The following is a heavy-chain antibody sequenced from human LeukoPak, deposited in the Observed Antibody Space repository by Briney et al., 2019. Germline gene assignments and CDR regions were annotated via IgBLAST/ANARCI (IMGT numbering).Heavy chain of an antibody. Sequence: ASVKVSCKASGYTFTSYDINWVRQATGQGLEWMGWMNPNSGNTGYAQKSQGRVTITADKSTSTAYMELSSLRSEDTAVYYCARDNTGSGIYYGARNWFDPWGQGPLVTVSS. J-gene: IGHJ5*02. V-gene: IGHV1-8*01. CDR2: MNPNSGNT. CDR1: GYTFTSYD. CDR3: ARDNTGSGIYYGARNWFDP. D-gene: IGHD3-10*01.